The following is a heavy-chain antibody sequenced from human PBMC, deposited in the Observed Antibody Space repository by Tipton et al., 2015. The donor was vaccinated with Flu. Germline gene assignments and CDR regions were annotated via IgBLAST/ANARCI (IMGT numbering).Heavy chain of an antibody. Sequence: TLSLTCSVSGGSINNYYLSWIRQPPGKGLEWIGSVYYSGNSYYNPSLKSRVTISVDTSKSQFSLMLRSVTAADTAVYFCARLSYYDVDLKNFYFDYWGQGTLDTVSS. D-gene: IGHD1-26*01. V-gene: IGHV4-59*05. CDR3: ARLSYYDVDLKNFYFDY. J-gene: IGHJ4*02. CDR1: GGSINNYY. CDR2: VYYSGNS.